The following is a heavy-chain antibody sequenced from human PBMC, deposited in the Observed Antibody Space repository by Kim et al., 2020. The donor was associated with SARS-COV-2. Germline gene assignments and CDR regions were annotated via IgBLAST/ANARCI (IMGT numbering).Heavy chain of an antibody. CDR1: GGSISSGDYY. V-gene: IGHV4-30-4*01. Sequence: SETLSLTCTVSGGSISSGDYYWSWIRQSPEKGLEWIGYIYHSGSTSYNPSLQSRVTISVDTPKNQFSLKVSSVTAAATAIYYWSRENLYNWNVRNAFNI. D-gene: IGHD1-1*01. CDR2: IYHSGST. J-gene: IGHJ3*02. CDR3: SRENLYNWNVRNAFNI.